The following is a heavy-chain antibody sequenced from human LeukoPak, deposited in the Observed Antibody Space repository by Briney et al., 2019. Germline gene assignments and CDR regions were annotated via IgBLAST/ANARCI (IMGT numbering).Heavy chain of an antibody. CDR3: AKDRSSWYYPFDT. D-gene: IGHD3-3*01. J-gene: IGHJ5*02. CDR1: GFTFSSYA. CDR2: VSGGGHNT. Sequence: GGSLRLSCVASGFTFSSYAMSWARQAPGKGLEWVSVVSGGGHNTYYADSVKGRFTMSRDNSKRTVYLQMNSLRAEDTAVYYCAKDRSSWYYPFDTWGQGTLFTVSS. V-gene: IGHV3-23*01.